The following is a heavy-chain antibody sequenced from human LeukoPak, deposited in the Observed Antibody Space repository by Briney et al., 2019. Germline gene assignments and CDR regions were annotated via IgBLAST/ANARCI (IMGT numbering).Heavy chain of an antibody. V-gene: IGHV4-34*01. Sequence: SETLSLTCAVDGGSFSGYYWSWIRQPPGKGLEWIGEINHSGSTNYNPSLKSRVTISVDTSKNQFSLKLSSVTAADTAVYYCARGTKQLKTYYYMDVWGKGTTVTVSS. CDR2: INHSGST. D-gene: IGHD6-6*01. CDR3: ARGTKQLKTYYYMDV. CDR1: GGSFSGYY. J-gene: IGHJ6*03.